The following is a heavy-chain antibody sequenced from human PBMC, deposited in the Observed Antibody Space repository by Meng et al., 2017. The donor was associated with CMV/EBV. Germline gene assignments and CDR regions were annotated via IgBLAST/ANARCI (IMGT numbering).Heavy chain of an antibody. CDR1: GGSVSSGSYY. CDR3: ARSGVGVR. V-gene: IGHV4-61*01. CDR2: IYYSGST. D-gene: IGHD3-10*01. Sequence: SETLSLTCTVSGGSVSSGSYYWSWIRQPPGKGLEWIGYIYYSGSTNYNPSLKSRVTISVDTSKNQFPLKLSSVTAADTAVYYCARSGVGVRWGQGTLVTVSS. J-gene: IGHJ4*02.